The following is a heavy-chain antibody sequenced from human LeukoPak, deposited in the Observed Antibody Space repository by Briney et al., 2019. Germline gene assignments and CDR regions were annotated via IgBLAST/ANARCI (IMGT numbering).Heavy chain of an antibody. CDR3: ASSNGDNAFDY. CDR2: IYYSGST. CDR1: GGSISSYY. D-gene: IGHD5-24*01. V-gene: IGHV4-59*01. J-gene: IGHJ4*02. Sequence: PSETLSLTCTVSGGSISSYYWSRIRQPPGKGLEWIGYIYYSGSTNYNSSLKSRVTISVDTSKNQFSLKLNSVTAADTAVYYCASSNGDNAFDYWGQGTLVTVSS.